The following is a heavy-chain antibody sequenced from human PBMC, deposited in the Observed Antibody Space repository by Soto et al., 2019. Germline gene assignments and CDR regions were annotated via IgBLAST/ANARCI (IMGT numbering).Heavy chain of an antibody. J-gene: IGHJ6*02. CDR1: GFTFDYYA. CDR3: AKDMVRGVDYYYGMDV. D-gene: IGHD3-10*01. V-gene: IGHV3-9*01. CDR2: ISWNSGSI. Sequence: GGSLRLSCAASGFTFDYYAMHWVRQSPGKGLEWVSGISWNSGSIGYADSVKGRFTISRDNAKNSLYLQMNSLRAEDTALYYCAKDMVRGVDYYYGMDVWGQGTTVTVSS.